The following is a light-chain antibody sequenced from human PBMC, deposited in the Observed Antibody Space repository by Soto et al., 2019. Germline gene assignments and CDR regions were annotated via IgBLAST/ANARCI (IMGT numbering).Light chain of an antibody. CDR1: SSNIGNNY. CDR2: DNN. CDR3: GTWESSLSADVV. Sequence: QPVLTQPPSVSAAPGQKVTISCSGSSSNIGNNYVSWYQQLPGTAPKLLIYDNNKRPSGIPDRFSGSKSGTSATLGITGLQTGDEAEYYCGTWESSLSADVVFGGGTKLTVL. J-gene: IGLJ2*01. V-gene: IGLV1-51*01.